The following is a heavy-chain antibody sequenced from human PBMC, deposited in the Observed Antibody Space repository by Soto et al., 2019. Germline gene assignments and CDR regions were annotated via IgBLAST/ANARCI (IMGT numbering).Heavy chain of an antibody. Sequence: QVQLVQSGAEVKKPGSSVKVSCKASRGSFSIYSISWVRQAPGQGLEWMGGITPISGTTNYAQKFQGRVTITADESTSTADMDLSSLRSEDTAVYYCARELHDSSGYYRYYFDYWGQGTLVTVSS. V-gene: IGHV1-69*01. CDR2: ITPISGTT. CDR3: ARELHDSSGYYRYYFDY. D-gene: IGHD3-22*01. CDR1: RGSFSIYS. J-gene: IGHJ4*02.